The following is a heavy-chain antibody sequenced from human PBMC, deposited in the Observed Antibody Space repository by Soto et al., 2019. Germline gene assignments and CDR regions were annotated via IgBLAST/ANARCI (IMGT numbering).Heavy chain of an antibody. CDR1: GFTFSNAW. J-gene: IGHJ6*02. Sequence: PGGSLRLSCAASGFTFSNAWMNWVRQAPGKGLEWVGRIKSKTDGGTTDYAAPVKGRFTISRDDSKNTLYLQMNSLKTEDIAVYYFTFHGIIPNYYYYGMDVWGQGTTVTVPS. D-gene: IGHD1-1*01. CDR3: TFHGIIPNYYYYGMDV. V-gene: IGHV3-15*07. CDR2: IKSKTDGGTT.